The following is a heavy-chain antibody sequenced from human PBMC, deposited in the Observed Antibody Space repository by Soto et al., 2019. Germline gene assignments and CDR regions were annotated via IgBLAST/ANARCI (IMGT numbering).Heavy chain of an antibody. D-gene: IGHD2-2*01. CDR3: VKDSLGGMTPVFMPGPD. CDR2: ISNDGRNI. J-gene: IGHJ4*02. Sequence: VQLVESGGGVVQPGRSLRLSCAASGLTFSTYGFHWVRQAPGKGLEWVAVISNDGRNIHYAESVKGRFTISRDNSKNTLYLQMNSLRHNDTAVYYCVKDSLGGMTPVFMPGPDWGQGTQVTVSS. V-gene: IGHV3-30*18. CDR1: GLTFSTYG.